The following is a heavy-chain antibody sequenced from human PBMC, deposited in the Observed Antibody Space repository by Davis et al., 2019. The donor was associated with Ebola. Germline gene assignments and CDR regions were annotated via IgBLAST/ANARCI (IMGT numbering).Heavy chain of an antibody. Sequence: GESLKISCAASGFTFSSYSMNWVRQAPGKGLEWVSSISSSSSYIYYADSVKGRFTISRDNAKNSLYLQMNSLRAEDTAVYYCARDRGWAAAGIKMIYYYGMDVWGQGTTVTVSS. CDR3: ARDRGWAAAGIKMIYYYGMDV. CDR1: GFTFSSYS. CDR2: ISSSSSYI. V-gene: IGHV3-21*01. D-gene: IGHD6-13*01. J-gene: IGHJ6*02.